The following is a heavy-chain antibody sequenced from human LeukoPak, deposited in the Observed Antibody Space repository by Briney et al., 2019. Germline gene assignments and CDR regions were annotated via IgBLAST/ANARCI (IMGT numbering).Heavy chain of an antibody. Sequence: GASVKVSCKASGYTFTSYDINWVRQATGQGLEWMGWMNPNSGNTGYAQKFQGRVTMTRDTSTSTVYMELSSLRSEDTAVYYCARVASSSWKTPGQYFDYWGQGTLVTVSS. CDR3: ARVASSSWKTPGQYFDY. CDR1: GYTFTSYD. J-gene: IGHJ4*02. D-gene: IGHD6-13*01. CDR2: MNPNSGNT. V-gene: IGHV1-8*01.